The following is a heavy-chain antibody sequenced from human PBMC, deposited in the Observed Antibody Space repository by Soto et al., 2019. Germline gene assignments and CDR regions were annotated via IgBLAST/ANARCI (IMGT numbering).Heavy chain of an antibody. Sequence: TLSLTCTVSVGSVCSGSYYWSWILQPPGKGLEWIGYIYYSGITNYNPSLKSRVTISGDTSKNQFSLKLSSVTAADTAVYYCARADIVVVPAATYYYGIDVWGQGTTVTVSS. CDR2: IYYSGIT. CDR3: ARADIVVVPAATYYYGIDV. J-gene: IGHJ6*02. V-gene: IGHV4-61*01. D-gene: IGHD2-2*01. CDR1: VGSVCSGSYY.